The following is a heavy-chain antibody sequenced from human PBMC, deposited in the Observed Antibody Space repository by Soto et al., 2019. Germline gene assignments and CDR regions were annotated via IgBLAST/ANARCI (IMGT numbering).Heavy chain of an antibody. Sequence: GGSLRLSCAASGFTFSDYNMNWVRQAPGKGLDWVSSISGSSSYIYYADSVKGRFTISRDNAKNSLYLQMNSLRAEDTAVYYCARADGDYTSFDYWGQGTLVTVSS. CDR2: ISGSSSYI. CDR3: ARADGDYTSFDY. V-gene: IGHV3-21*01. CDR1: GFTFSDYN. D-gene: IGHD4-17*01. J-gene: IGHJ4*02.